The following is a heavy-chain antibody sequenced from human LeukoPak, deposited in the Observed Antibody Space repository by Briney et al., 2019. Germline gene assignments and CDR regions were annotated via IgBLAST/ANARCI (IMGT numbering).Heavy chain of an antibody. Sequence: PGGSLRLSCAASGFTVSSNYMSWVRQAPGKGLEWVSVIYSGGSTYYADPVKGRFTISRDNSKNTLYLQMNSLRAEDTAVYYCTPERGYSYGWEYFDYWGQGTLVTVSS. D-gene: IGHD5-18*01. CDR2: IYSGGST. J-gene: IGHJ4*02. CDR3: TPERGYSYGWEYFDY. V-gene: IGHV3-66*01. CDR1: GFTVSSNY.